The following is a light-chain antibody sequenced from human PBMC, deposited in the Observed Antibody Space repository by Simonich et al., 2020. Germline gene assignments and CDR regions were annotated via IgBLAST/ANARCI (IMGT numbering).Light chain of an antibody. V-gene: IGKV4-1*01. Sequence: DIVMTQSPDSLSVSLGERATINCKSSQSVLYSSNNKNYLAWYQQKPGQPPKLLIYWAPTLESWVPDRFSGSGSGTDFTLTISSLQAEDVAVYYCQQYYSTPWTFGQGTKVEIK. CDR3: QQYYSTPWT. CDR1: QSVLYSSNNKNY. J-gene: IGKJ1*01. CDR2: WAP.